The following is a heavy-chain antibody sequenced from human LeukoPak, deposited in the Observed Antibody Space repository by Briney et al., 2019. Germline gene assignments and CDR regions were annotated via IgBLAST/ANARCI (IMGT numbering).Heavy chain of an antibody. J-gene: IGHJ3*02. CDR1: GYTFTSYG. Sequence: GASVKVSCKASGYTFTSYGISWVRQAPGQGLEWMGWMNPNSGNTGYAQKFQGRVTITRNTSISTAYMELSSLRSEDTAVYYCAAYGGNSVRGSDAFDIWGQGTMVTVSS. CDR3: AAYGGNSVRGSDAFDI. D-gene: IGHD4-23*01. V-gene: IGHV1-8*03. CDR2: MNPNSGNT.